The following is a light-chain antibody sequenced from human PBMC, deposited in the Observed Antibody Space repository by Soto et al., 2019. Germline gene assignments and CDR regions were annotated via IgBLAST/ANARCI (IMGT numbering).Light chain of an antibody. J-gene: IGKJ1*01. V-gene: IGKV3-20*01. Sequence: EIVLTQSPGALSLSPGERATLSCRASQSVSNNYLTWYQQKPGQAPRLLIYGASSRATGIPDRFSGYGSVTDFTLTISRLEPEDFAVYYCLQYGSSPRTFGQGTKVEIK. CDR2: GAS. CDR3: LQYGSSPRT. CDR1: QSVSNNY.